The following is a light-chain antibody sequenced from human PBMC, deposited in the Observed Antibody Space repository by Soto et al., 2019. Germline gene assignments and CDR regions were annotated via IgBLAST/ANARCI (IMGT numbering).Light chain of an antibody. V-gene: IGKV3-15*01. Sequence: EIVMTQSPATLSMSPGERATLSCRASQSVGSNLAWYQQKPGQAPRLLMYGASTRATGIPARFSGTGSGAEFTLTISSLQSEDFAVYYCQQYNNRPPWTFGQGTKVEIK. CDR2: GAS. CDR3: QQYNNRPPWT. J-gene: IGKJ1*01. CDR1: QSVGSN.